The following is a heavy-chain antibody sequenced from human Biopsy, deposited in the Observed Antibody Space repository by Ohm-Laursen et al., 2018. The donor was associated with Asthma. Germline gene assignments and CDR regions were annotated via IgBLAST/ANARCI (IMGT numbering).Heavy chain of an antibody. J-gene: IGHJ4*02. CDR2: ISWNSGSI. CDR1: GFTFDDYG. D-gene: IGHD2-21*01. CDR3: AKATLGDIGKDY. Sequence: SLRLSCSAPGFTFDDYGMHWVRQAPGKGLEWVSGISWNSGSIGYADSVKGRFTIPRDSAKNSLYLQMNNLRVEDTALYYCAKATLGDIGKDYWGQGTLVTVSS. V-gene: IGHV3-9*01.